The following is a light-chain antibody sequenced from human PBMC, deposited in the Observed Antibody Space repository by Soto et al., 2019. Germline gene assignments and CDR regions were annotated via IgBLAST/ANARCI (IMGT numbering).Light chain of an antibody. J-gene: IGLJ1*01. CDR1: RSDIGSYNY. CDR2: GVS. Sequence: QFALTQPASVSGSPGQSITISCSGTRSDIGSYNYVAWYQQFPGKTPKILIYGVSNRPSGVSSRFSGSKSGNTASLTISGLQAEDEADYYCISYTGSSTSYVFGSGTKVTV. V-gene: IGLV2-14*01. CDR3: ISYTGSSTSYV.